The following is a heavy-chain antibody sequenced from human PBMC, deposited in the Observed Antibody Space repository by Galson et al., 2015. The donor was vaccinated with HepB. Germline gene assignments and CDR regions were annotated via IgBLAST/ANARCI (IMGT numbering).Heavy chain of an antibody. J-gene: IGHJ4*02. CDR1: GGTFSSYA. CDR2: IIPILGIA. D-gene: IGHD3-10*01. CDR3: ASWQDYYGSVY. V-gene: IGHV1-69*04. Sequence: SVKVSCKASGGTFSSYAISWVRQAPGQGLEWMGRIIPILGIANYAQKFQGRVTITADKSTSTAYMELSSLRSEDTAVYYCASWQDYYGSVYWGQGTLVTVSS.